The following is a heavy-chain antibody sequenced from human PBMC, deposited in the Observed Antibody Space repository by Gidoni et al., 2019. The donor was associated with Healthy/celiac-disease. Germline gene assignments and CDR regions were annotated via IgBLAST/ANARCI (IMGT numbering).Heavy chain of an antibody. V-gene: IGHV5-51*01. Sequence: EVQLVQSGAEVKKPGESLKISCTGSGYSFTSYWIGWVRQMPGKGLEWMGLIYPGDSDTRYSPSFQGQVTISADKSISTAYLQWSSLKASDTAMYYCVRGAVAGYYYYGMYVWGQGTTVTVSS. CDR3: VRGAVAGYYYYGMYV. CDR1: GYSFTSYW. J-gene: IGHJ6*02. CDR2: IYPGDSDT. D-gene: IGHD6-19*01.